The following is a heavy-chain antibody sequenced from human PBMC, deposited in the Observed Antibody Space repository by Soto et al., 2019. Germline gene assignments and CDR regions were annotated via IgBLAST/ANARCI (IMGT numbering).Heavy chain of an antibody. J-gene: IGHJ4*02. V-gene: IGHV3-7*01. Sequence: EVQLVESGGGLVQPGGSLRLSCAASEFSFSRYWMSWVRQAPGKGLEWVANINQDGSERYYVDPVKGRFTISRDNAKNSLFLQMDSLRGEDTAVYYCARAPQDSVMKIYVSAYYLDSWGQGTLVSVSS. D-gene: IGHD2-15*01. CDR3: ARAPQDSVMKIYVSAYYLDS. CDR2: INQDGSER. CDR1: EFSFSRYW.